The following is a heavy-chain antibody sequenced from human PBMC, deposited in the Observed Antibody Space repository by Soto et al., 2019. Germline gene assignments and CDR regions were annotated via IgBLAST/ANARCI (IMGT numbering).Heavy chain of an antibody. CDR1: GFTFSSYG. CDR2: ISYDGSNK. J-gene: IGHJ3*02. D-gene: IGHD3-10*01. CDR3: AKDMGHGGRGAFEI. V-gene: IGHV3-30*18. Sequence: QVQLVESGGGVVQPGRSMRLSCAASGFTFSSYGMHWVRQAPGKGLEWVALISYDGSNKYYADSVKGRFTISRDKSKETLYLQMHSLRTEDTAVYYCAKDMGHGGRGAFEIWGQGTMVTVSS.